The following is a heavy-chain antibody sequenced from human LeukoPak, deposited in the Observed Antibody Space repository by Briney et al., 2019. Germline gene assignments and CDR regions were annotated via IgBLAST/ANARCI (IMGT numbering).Heavy chain of an antibody. CDR2: ISAYNGNT. J-gene: IGHJ6*03. Sequence: ASVKVSCKASGYTFTSYGISWVRQAPGQGLEWMGWISAYNGNTNYAQKLQGRVTMTTDTSTSTAYMELRRLRSDDTAVYYCARLTYGLSLYYYYYMDVWGKGTTVTISS. CDR1: GYTFTSYG. V-gene: IGHV1-18*01. D-gene: IGHD4-17*01. CDR3: ARLTYGLSLYYYYYMDV.